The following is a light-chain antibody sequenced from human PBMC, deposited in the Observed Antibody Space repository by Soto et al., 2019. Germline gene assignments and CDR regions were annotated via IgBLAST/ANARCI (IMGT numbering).Light chain of an antibody. J-gene: IGKJ1*01. CDR2: AAS. CDR1: QGISNY. CDR3: LKYNSAPWT. V-gene: IGKV1-27*01. Sequence: DIQMTQSPSSLSASVGDRVTITCRASQGISNYLAWYHQKPGKVPKLLIYAASTLQSGVPSRFSGSGSGTDFTLTISILQPEDVATYYCLKYNSAPWTFGQGTKVEIK.